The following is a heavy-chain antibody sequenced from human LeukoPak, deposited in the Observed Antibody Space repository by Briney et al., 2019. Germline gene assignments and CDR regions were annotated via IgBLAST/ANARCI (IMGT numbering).Heavy chain of an antibody. CDR2: IYYTGNT. CDR1: SGSISGYY. D-gene: IGHD2-21*02. V-gene: IGHV4-59*12. J-gene: IGHJ3*02. Sequence: PSETLSLTCTVSSGSISGYYWSWIRQPPGEGLEWIGTIYYTGNTYYNPSLKSRVTISIDTSKNQFSLKLSSVTAADTAVYYCARDCGGDCYSAHDAIDIWGQGTLVTVSS. CDR3: ARDCGGDCYSAHDAIDI.